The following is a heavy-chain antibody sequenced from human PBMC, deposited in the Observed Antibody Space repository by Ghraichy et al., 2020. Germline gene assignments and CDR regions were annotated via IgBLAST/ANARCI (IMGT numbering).Heavy chain of an antibody. CDR1: GGSISSSSYY. V-gene: IGHV4-39*01. CDR3: ARHPYYDFWSGCFDY. J-gene: IGHJ4*02. D-gene: IGHD3-3*01. CDR2: IYYSGST. Sequence: SETLSLTCTVSGGSISSSSYYWGWIRQPPGKGLEWIGSIYYSGSTYYNPSLKSRVTISVDTSKNQFSLKLSSVTAADTAVYYCARHPYYDFWSGCFDYWGQGTLVTVSS.